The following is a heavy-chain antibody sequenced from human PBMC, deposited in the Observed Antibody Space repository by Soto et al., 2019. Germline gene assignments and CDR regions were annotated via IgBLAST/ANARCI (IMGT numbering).Heavy chain of an antibody. CDR1: GYTFTGYY. D-gene: IGHD2-2*01. V-gene: IGHV1-2*02. CDR3: ARDSGIVVVPAAYYFDY. CDR2: INPNSGGT. Sequence: ASVKVSCKASGYTFTGYYMPRVRMAPGQGLEWMGWINPNSGGTNYAQKFQGRVTMTRDTSISTAYMELSRLRSDDTAVYYCARDSGIVVVPAAYYFDYRGQGTLVTVSS. J-gene: IGHJ4*02.